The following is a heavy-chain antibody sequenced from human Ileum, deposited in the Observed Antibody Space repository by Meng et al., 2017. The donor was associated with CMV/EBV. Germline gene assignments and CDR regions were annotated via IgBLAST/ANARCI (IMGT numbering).Heavy chain of an antibody. J-gene: IGHJ4*02. CDR1: GGSLIGTNW. CDR2: IFHSGAT. Sequence: LSLTCVVSGGSLIGTNWWNWVRQPPGGGLEWIGEIFHSGATNLNPSLKSRVTISIDNSKNQFSLKLTSVTAADTAVYFCGDPPAGYWGQGVLVTVSS. CDR3: GDPPAGY. V-gene: IGHV4-4*01.